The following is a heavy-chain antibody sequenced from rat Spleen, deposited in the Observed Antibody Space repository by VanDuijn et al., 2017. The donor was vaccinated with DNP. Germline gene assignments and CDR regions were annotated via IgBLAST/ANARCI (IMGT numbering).Heavy chain of an antibody. Sequence: EVQLQESGPGLVKPSQSLSLTCSVTGYSITSNFRWNWIRKFPGNKLEWMGYINSEGTTNYNPSLKSRISITRDTSKNQFFLQVKSITTEDTATYYCAIQLGVFDYWGQGVLVTVSS. CDR1: GYSITSNFR. V-gene: IGHV3-3*01. CDR2: INSEGTT. CDR3: AIQLGVFDY. D-gene: IGHD5-1*01. J-gene: IGHJ2*01.